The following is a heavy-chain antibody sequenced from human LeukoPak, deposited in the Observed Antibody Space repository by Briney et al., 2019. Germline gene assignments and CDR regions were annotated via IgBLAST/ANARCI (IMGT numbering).Heavy chain of an antibody. CDR2: ISGSGGST. V-gene: IGHV3-23*01. Sequence: GGSLRLSCAASGFTFSSYAMSWVRQAPGKGLEWVSAISGSGGSTYYADSVKGRFTISRDNSKSTLYLQMNSLRAEDTAVYYCAKSQVATSLRYYFDYWGQGTLVTVSS. J-gene: IGHJ4*02. CDR3: AKSQVATSLRYYFDY. CDR1: GFTFSSYA. D-gene: IGHD5-12*01.